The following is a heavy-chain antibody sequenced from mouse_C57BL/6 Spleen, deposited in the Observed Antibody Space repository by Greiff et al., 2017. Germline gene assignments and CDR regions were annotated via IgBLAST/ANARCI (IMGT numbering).Heavy chain of an antibody. D-gene: IGHD3-2*02. V-gene: IGHV1-15*01. J-gene: IGHJ2*01. CDR3: TRKKSSGYLYYFDD. CDR2: IDPETGGT. CDR1: GYTFTDYE. Sequence: VQLQQSGAELVRPGASVTLSCKASGYTFTDYEMHWVKQTPVHGLEWLGAIDPETGGTAYNQKFTGKAILTADKSSSTAYLELRSLTSEDSAVYYCTRKKSSGYLYYFDDWGQGTTLSVSS.